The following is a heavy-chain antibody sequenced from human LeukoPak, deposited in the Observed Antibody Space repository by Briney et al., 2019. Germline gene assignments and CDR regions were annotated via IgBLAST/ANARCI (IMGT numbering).Heavy chain of an antibody. D-gene: IGHD6-13*01. CDR2: VHYSGST. CDR3: AREYSSFDC. V-gene: IGHV4-61*08. J-gene: IGHJ4*02. CDR1: GGSISSGGYY. Sequence: PSETLSLTCTVSGGSISSGGYYWSWIRQPPGEGLEWIGYVHYSGSTDYNPSLKSRATISVDTSKNQLSLKLTSATAADTAVYYCAREYSSFDCWGQGILVTVSS.